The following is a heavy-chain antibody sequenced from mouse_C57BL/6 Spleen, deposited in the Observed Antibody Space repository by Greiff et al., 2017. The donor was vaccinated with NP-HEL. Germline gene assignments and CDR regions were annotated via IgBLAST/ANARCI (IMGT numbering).Heavy chain of an antibody. J-gene: IGHJ4*01. CDR2: ISSGGDYI. CDR1: GFTFSSYA. Sequence: EVKLVESGEGLVKPGGSLKLSCAASGFTFSSYAMSWVRQTPEKRLEWVAYISSGGDYIYYADTVKGRFTISRDNARNTLYLQMSSLTSEDTAMYYCTREYYYGSSYHYAMDYWGQGTSVTVSS. D-gene: IGHD1-1*01. CDR3: TREYYYGSSYHYAMDY. V-gene: IGHV5-9-1*02.